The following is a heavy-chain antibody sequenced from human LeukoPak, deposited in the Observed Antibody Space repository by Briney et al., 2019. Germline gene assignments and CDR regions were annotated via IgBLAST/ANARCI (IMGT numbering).Heavy chain of an antibody. J-gene: IGHJ4*02. CDR2: ISGSGGST. CDR1: GFTFSSYA. Sequence: PGGSLRLSCAASGFTFSSYAMSWVRQAPGKGLEWVSAISGSGGSTYYADSVKGRFTISRDNSKNTLYLQMNSLRAEDTAVYYGARPHELSSIAARYFDYWGQGTLVTVSS. D-gene: IGHD6-6*01. CDR3: ARPHELSSIAARYFDY. V-gene: IGHV3-23*01.